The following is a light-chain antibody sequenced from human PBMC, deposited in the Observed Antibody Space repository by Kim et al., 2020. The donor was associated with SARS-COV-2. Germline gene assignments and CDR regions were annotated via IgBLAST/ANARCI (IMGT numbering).Light chain of an antibody. CDR1: KLGDKY. CDR2: QDS. J-gene: IGLJ2*01. V-gene: IGLV3-1*01. CDR3: QAWDSSTAV. Sequence: GSPGQTASITCSGDKLGDKYACWYQQKPGQSPVLVIYQDSKRPSGIPERFSGSTSGNTATLTISGTQAMDEADYYCQAWDSSTAVFGGGTQLTVL.